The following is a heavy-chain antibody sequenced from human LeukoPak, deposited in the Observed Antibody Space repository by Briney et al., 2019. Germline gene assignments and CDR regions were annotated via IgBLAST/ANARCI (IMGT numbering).Heavy chain of an antibody. J-gene: IGHJ4*02. CDR3: ATCAYCSGHFDY. CDR2: ISSSGSTI. V-gene: IGHV3-48*03. D-gene: IGHD2-15*01. Sequence: PGGSLRLSCAASGFTFSSYEMNWVRQAPGKGLEWVSYISSSGSTIYYADSVKGRFTISRDNAKNSLYLQMNSLRAEDTAVYYCATCAYCSGHFDYWGQGTLVTVSS. CDR1: GFTFSSYE.